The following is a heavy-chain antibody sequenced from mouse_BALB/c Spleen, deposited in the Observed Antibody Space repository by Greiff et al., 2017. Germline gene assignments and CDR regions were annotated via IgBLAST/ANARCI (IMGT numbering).Heavy chain of an antibody. J-gene: IGHJ2*01. Sequence: EVKVEESGPSLVKPSQTLSLTCSVTGDSITSGYWNWIRKFPGNKLEYMGYISYSGSTYYNPSLKSRISITRDTSKNQYYLQLNSVTTEDTATYYCARYRTVGYFDYWGQGTTLTVSS. D-gene: IGHD1-1*01. CDR2: ISYSGST. CDR3: ARYRTVGYFDY. V-gene: IGHV3-8*02. CDR1: GDSITSGY.